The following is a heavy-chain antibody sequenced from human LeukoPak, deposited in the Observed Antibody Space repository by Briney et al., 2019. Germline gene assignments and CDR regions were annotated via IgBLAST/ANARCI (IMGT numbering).Heavy chain of an antibody. Sequence: PGGSLRLSCGASGFTFSSYSMNWVRQAPGKGLEWVSSISSSSSYIYYADSVKGRFTISRDNAKNSLYLQMNSLRAEDTAVYYCARDSEWELLHIYYYMDVWGKGTTVTISS. V-gene: IGHV3-21*01. CDR1: GFTFSSYS. CDR2: ISSSSSYI. J-gene: IGHJ6*03. D-gene: IGHD1-26*01. CDR3: ARDSEWELLHIYYYMDV.